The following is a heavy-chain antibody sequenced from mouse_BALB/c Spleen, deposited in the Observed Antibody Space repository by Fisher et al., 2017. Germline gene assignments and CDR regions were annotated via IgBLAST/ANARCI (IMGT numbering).Heavy chain of an antibody. J-gene: IGHJ4*01. V-gene: IGHV5-17*02. D-gene: IGHD1-2*01. Sequence: RFTISRDNPKNTLFLQMTSLRSEDTAMYYCARRTTATYYYAMDYWGQGTSVTVSS. CDR3: ARRTTATYYYAMDY.